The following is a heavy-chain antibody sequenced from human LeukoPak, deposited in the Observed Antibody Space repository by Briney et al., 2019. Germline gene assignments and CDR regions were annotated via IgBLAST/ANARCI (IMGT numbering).Heavy chain of an antibody. J-gene: IGHJ4*02. Sequence: GGSLRLSCAASGFTFSNYWMTWVRQAPGKGLEWVANIKHDGSEDYYLDSVKGRFTISRDNAKSSMWLQMNSLRDEDTAVYYCAKDPRVTITVTFYFEYWGQGTLVTVSS. CDR3: AKDPRVTITVTFYFEY. CDR1: GFTFSNYW. D-gene: IGHD4-17*01. V-gene: IGHV3-7*03. CDR2: IKHDGSED.